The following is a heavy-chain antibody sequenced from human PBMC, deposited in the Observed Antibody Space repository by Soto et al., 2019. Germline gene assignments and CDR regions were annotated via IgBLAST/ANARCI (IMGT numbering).Heavy chain of an antibody. D-gene: IGHD3-16*01. J-gene: IGHJ4*02. V-gene: IGHV4-30-4*01. CDR3: ARVRNWAQLYYFDY. CDR1: GGSISSGDYY. CDR2: IYYSGST. Sequence: PSETLFLTCTVSGGSISSGDYYWSWIRQPPGKGLEWIGYIYYSGSTYYNPSLKSRVTISVDTSKNQFSLKLSSVTAADTAVYYCARVRNWAQLYYFDYWGQGTLVTVSS.